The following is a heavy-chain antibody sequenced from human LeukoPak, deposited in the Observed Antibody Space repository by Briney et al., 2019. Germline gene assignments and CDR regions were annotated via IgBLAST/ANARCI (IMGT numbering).Heavy chain of an antibody. CDR3: ARDGPVAGTNDY. CDR1: GYTFTGYY. CDR2: INPNSGGT. Sequence: ASVKVSCKASGYTFTGYYMHWVRQAPGQGLEWMGWINPNSGGTNYAQKFQGRVSMTRDTSISTAYMELSRLRSDDTAVYYCARDGPVAGTNDYWGQGTLVTVSS. D-gene: IGHD6-19*01. J-gene: IGHJ4*02. V-gene: IGHV1-2*02.